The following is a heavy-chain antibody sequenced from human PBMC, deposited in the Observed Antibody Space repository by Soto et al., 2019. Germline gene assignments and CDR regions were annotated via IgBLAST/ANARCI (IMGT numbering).Heavy chain of an antibody. J-gene: IGHJ5*02. V-gene: IGHV3-33*01. CDR2: IWYDGSNK. Sequence: QVQLVESGGGVVQPGRSLRLSCAASGFTFSSYGMHWVRQAPGKGLEWVAVIWYDGSNKYYADSVKGRFTISRDNSKNTLYLQMNSLRAEDTAVYYCARGEVAAAGTRIRWFDPWGQGTLVTVSS. CDR1: GFTFSSYG. D-gene: IGHD6-13*01. CDR3: ARGEVAAAGTRIRWFDP.